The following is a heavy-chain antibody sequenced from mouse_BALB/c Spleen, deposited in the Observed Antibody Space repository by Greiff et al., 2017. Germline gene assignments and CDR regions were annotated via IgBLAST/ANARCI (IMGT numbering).Heavy chain of an antibody. Sequence: QVQLQQSGAELVRPGASVTLSCKASGYTFTDYEMHWVKQTPVHGLEWIGAIDPETGGTAYNQKFKGKATLTADKSSSTAYMELRSLTPEDSAVYYCTRRQLGLRRAMDYWGQGTSVTVSS. D-gene: IGHD3-2*01. CDR2: IDPETGGT. J-gene: IGHJ4*01. CDR1: GYTFTDYE. CDR3: TRRQLGLRRAMDY. V-gene: IGHV1-15*01.